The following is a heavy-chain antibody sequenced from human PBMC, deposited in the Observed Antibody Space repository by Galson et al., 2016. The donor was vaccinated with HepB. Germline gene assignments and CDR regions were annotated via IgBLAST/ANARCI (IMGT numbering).Heavy chain of an antibody. CDR3: ATQYCSGGSCYSAAPGHWYFEL. V-gene: IGHV3-48*02. J-gene: IGHJ2*01. Sequence: SLRLSCAASGFTFSSYTMNWVRQAPGKGLEWVSYISSSSSSIYYADSVKGRFTISRDNAKNSLYLQMNSLRDEDTAVYYCATQYCSGGSCYSAAPGHWYFELLGRGTLVTVSP. CDR2: ISSSSSSI. CDR1: GFTFSSYT. D-gene: IGHD2-15*01.